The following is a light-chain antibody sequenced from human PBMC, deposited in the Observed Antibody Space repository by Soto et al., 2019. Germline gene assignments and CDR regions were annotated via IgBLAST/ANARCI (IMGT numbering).Light chain of an antibody. CDR1: QNVSTY. J-gene: IGKJ3*01. CDR3: QQRTNWLT. V-gene: IGKV3-11*01. Sequence: EIVLTQSPATLSLSPGERVTLSCRASQNVSTYLAWYQQKPGQAPRLLLYDASASATGIPARFSGSGSGTDFTLSISSLEPEDFAVYYCQQRTNWLTFGPGTKVDIK. CDR2: DAS.